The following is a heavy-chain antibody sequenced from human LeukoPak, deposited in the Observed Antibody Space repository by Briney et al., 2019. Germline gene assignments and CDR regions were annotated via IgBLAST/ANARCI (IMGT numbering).Heavy chain of an antibody. CDR3: ARLPRGPASSAYCGGDCYSGGRLDY. Sequence: SETLSLNCAVSGGSISSYYWRWIRQPPGKGLEWIGYIYYSGSTNYNPSLKSRVTISVDTSKNQFSLKLSSVTAADTAVYYCARLPRGPASSAYCGGDCYSGGRLDYWGQGTLVTVSS. J-gene: IGHJ4*02. CDR2: IYYSGST. V-gene: IGHV4-59*08. D-gene: IGHD2-21*02. CDR1: GGSISSYY.